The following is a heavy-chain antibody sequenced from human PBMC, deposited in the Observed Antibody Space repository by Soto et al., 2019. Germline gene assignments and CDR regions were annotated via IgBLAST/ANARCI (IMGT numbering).Heavy chain of an antibody. CDR2: IYYSGST. CDR3: ARDTLRYYGDYSDAFDI. V-gene: IGHV4-59*01. J-gene: IGHJ3*02. D-gene: IGHD4-17*01. CDR1: VGSISSYY. Sequence: SETLSLTCTDSVGSISSYYWSWIRQPPGKGLEWIGYIYYSGSTNYNPSLKSRVTISVDTSKNQFSLKLRSVTAADTAVYYCARDTLRYYGDYSDAFDIWGQGTMVTVSS.